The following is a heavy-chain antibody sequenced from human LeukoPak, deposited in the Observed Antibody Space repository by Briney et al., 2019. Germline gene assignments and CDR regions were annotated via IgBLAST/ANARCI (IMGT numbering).Heavy chain of an antibody. Sequence: SETLSLTCTVSGGSISSYYWSWIRQPAGKGLEWIGRIYTSGSTNYNLSLKSRVTMSVDTSKNQFSLQLNSVTPEDTAVYYCAGRYAFDIWGQGTMVTVSS. CDR1: GGSISSYY. CDR2: IYTSGST. J-gene: IGHJ3*02. D-gene: IGHD3-16*02. CDR3: AGRYAFDI. V-gene: IGHV4-4*07.